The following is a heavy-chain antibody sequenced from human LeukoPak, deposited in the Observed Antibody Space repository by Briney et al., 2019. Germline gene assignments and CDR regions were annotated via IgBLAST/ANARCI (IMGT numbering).Heavy chain of an antibody. CDR2: IGSSNSYT. J-gene: IGHJ4*02. Sequence: PGGSLRLSCAASGFTFKTFSMNWVRQAPGKGLEWVSSIGSSNSYTYYADSVKGRFTISRDNAKNSLYLQMNSLRAEDTAVYYCARDLYYYDSSGYLWKGYFDYWGQGTLVTVSS. D-gene: IGHD3-22*01. V-gene: IGHV3-21*01. CDR3: ARDLYYYDSSGYLWKGYFDY. CDR1: GFTFKTFS.